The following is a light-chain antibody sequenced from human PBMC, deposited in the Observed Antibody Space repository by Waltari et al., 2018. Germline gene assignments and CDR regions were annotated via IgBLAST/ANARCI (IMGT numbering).Light chain of an antibody. J-gene: IGKJ2*01. V-gene: IGKV4-1*01. CDR3: QQYYTTPYT. Sequence: DIVMTQSPDSLAVSLGERATINCKSSQSVFYSPTIKNYLAWYRQKPGQPPKLLIYWASTRASGVPDRFSGSGSGTDFTLTISSLQAEDVAVYYCQQYYTTPYTFGQGTNLEIK. CDR2: WAS. CDR1: QSVFYSPTIKNY.